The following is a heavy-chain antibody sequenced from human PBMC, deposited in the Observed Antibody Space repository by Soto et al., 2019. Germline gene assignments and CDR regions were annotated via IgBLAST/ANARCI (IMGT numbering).Heavy chain of an antibody. CDR1: YA. CDR3: ARERIYASVGALPKSHAFAI. Sequence: YAGHRILKEPGKRLEWVAVISYDGSNKYYADAVKGRFPISRDNSKNTLYLQMNSLRSEDTAVYYCARERIYASVGALPKSHAFAIWGQGTMVPVSS. J-gene: IGHJ3*02. V-gene: IGHV3-30-3*01. CDR2: ISYDGSNK. D-gene: IGHD1-26*01.